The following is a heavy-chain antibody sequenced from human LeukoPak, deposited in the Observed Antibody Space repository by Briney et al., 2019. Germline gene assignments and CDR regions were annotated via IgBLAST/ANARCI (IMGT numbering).Heavy chain of an antibody. D-gene: IGHD5-18*01. CDR3: ARERTAMVTGFDY. CDR2: IYSGGST. V-gene: IGHV3-66*01. J-gene: IGHJ4*02. CDR1: GFTVSSNY. Sequence: GGSLRLSCAASGFTVSSNYMSWVRQAPGKGLEWVSVIYSGGSTNYADSVKGRFTISRDNSKNTLYLQMNSLRAEDTAVYYCARERTAMVTGFDYWGQGTLVTVSS.